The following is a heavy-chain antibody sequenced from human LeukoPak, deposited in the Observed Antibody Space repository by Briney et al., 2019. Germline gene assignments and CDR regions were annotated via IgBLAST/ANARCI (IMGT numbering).Heavy chain of an antibody. V-gene: IGHV3-21*04. CDR3: ARLLGGYDFDY. D-gene: IGHD5-12*01. CDR1: GFTFSSYT. J-gene: IGHJ4*02. Sequence: PGGSLRLSCAASGFTFSSYTMNWVRQAPGKGPEWVSSITSSSSYIYYADSVKGRFTISRDNAKNSLYLQMNSLRAEGTAVYYCARLLGGYDFDYWGQGTLVTVSS. CDR2: ITSSSSYI.